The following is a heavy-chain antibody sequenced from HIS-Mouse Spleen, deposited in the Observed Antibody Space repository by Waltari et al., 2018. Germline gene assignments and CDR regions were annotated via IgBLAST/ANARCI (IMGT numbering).Heavy chain of an antibody. J-gene: IGHJ5*02. D-gene: IGHD6-19*01. CDR1: GYTFTAYY. CDR2: INPNSGGT. CDR3: ARAAIGWTPRADP. V-gene: IGHV1-2*02. Sequence: QVQLVQSGAEVKKPGASVKVSCKASGYTFTAYYMHWVRQAPGQGLEWMGWINPNSGGTNYAQKFQGRVTMTRETSISTAYMELSRLRSDDTAVYYCARAAIGWTPRADPWGQGTLVTVSS.